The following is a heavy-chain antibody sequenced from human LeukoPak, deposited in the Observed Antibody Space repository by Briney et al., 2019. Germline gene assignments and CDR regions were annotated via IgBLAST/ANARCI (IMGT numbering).Heavy chain of an antibody. D-gene: IGHD3-16*02. CDR2: IKQDGSEK. V-gene: IGHV3-7*01. Sequence: GGSLRLSCAASGFTFSSYWMSWVRQASGKGLEWVANIKQDGSEKYYVDSVKGRFTISRDNAKNSLYLQMNSLRAEDTAVYYCARYTFGGVIVIDYWGQGTLVTVSS. CDR3: ARYTFGGVIVIDY. J-gene: IGHJ4*02. CDR1: GFTFSSYW.